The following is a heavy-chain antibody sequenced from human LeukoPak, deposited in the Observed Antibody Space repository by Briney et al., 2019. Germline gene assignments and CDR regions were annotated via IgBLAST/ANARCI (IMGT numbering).Heavy chain of an antibody. D-gene: IGHD1/OR15-1a*01. CDR1: GFTFSNAW. CDR2: IKSKTDGGTT. V-gene: IGHV3-15*01. Sequence: GGSLRLSCAASGFTFSNAWMSWVRQAPGKGLEWVGRIKSKTDGGTTDYAAPVKGRFTISRDDSKNTLYLQMNSLKTEDTAVYYCTTDSLTSIYYYYYYMDVWGKGTTVTVSS. CDR3: TTDSLTSIYYYYYYMDV. J-gene: IGHJ6*03.